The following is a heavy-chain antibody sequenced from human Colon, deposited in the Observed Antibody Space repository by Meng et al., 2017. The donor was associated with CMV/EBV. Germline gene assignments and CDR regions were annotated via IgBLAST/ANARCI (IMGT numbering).Heavy chain of an antibody. Sequence: GESLKISCAASGFTFSSYEMNWVRQAPGKGLEWVSIIYRSGTSTYYADSVRGRFTISRDDSKNFLYLQMNSLRADDTAVYYCAKGTGWSGFFPIDFWGQGSRVTVSS. J-gene: IGHJ4*02. V-gene: IGHV3-23*03. D-gene: IGHD5-12*01. CDR3: AKGTGWSGFFPIDF. CDR1: GFTFSSYE. CDR2: IYRSGTST.